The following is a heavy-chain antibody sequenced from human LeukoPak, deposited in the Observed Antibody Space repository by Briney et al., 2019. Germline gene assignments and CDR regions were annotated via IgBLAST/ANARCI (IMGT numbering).Heavy chain of an antibody. D-gene: IGHD7-27*01. V-gene: IGHV1-3*03. CDR3: ARGLGPPNWFDP. CDR2: INAVNGNT. CDR1: GYTFTSYA. Sequence: GASVNLSCKASGYTFTSYAMHWVRQPPGQGLEWMGWINAVNGNTKYSQEFQGRVTITRDTSASTAYMEQRSLRSEDMAVYYYARGLGPPNWFDPWGQATLVTVSS. J-gene: IGHJ5*02.